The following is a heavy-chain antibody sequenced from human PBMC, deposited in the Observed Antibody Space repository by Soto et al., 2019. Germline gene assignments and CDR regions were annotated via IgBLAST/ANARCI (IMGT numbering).Heavy chain of an antibody. CDR2: IYYSGST. CDR1: GGSISSGGYY. CDR3: ARSNYGGNSVY. V-gene: IGHV4-31*03. Sequence: QVQLQESGPGLVKPSQTLSLTCTVSGGSISSGGYYWSWIRQHPGKGLEWIGYIYYSGSTYYNPSLQSRVNISVDTSKNQFSLKLSSVTAADTAVYYCARSNYGGNSVYWGQGTLVTVSS. J-gene: IGHJ4*02. D-gene: IGHD4-17*01.